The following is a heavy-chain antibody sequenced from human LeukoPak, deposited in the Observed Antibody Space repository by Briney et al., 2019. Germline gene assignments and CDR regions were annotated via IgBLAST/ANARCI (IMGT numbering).Heavy chain of an antibody. D-gene: IGHD3-10*01. CDR2: ISFDGRDK. V-gene: IGHV3-30*04. Sequence: GTSLRLSCAASGFTFSTYPLHWVRQAPGKGQEWVSVISFDGRDKYYADSVKGRFTISRDNSEKTVYLEMNSLRVEDTAVYYCARDRRSGSGSYVAADSWGQGTLVTVSS. CDR3: ARDRRSGSGSYVAADS. CDR1: GFTFSTYP. J-gene: IGHJ5*01.